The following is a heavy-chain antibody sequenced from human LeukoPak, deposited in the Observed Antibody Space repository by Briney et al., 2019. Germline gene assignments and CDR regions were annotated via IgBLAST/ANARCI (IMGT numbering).Heavy chain of an antibody. D-gene: IGHD2-15*01. CDR3: ARVSGVAATNWFDP. J-gene: IGHJ5*02. V-gene: IGHV4-59*01. CDR2: IYYSGST. CDR1: GGSISSYY. Sequence: NPSETLSLTCTVSGGSISSYYWSWIRQPPGKGLEWIGYIYYSGSTNYNPSLKSRVTISVDTSKNQFSLKLSSVTAADTAVYYCARVSGVAATNWFDPWGQGTLVTVSS.